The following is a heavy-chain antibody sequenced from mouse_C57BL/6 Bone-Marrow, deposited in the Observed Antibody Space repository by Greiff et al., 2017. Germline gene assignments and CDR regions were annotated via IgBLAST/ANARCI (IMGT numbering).Heavy chain of an antibody. CDR3: ACLLLRRWFAV. Sequence: QVTLKESGPGILQSSQTLSLTCSFSGFSLRTSAMGVSWIRQPSGKGLEWLAHLYWDDDKRYNPSLKSRLTISKDTSRNQVFLQHTSVDTADTGTYYCACLLLRRWFAVWGKGTLVTVSS. J-gene: IGHJ3*01. D-gene: IGHD1-1*01. CDR1: GFSLRTSAMG. V-gene: IGHV8-12*01. CDR2: LYWDDDK.